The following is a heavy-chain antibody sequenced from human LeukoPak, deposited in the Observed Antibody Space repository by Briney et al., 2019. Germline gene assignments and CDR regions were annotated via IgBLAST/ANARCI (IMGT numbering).Heavy chain of an antibody. J-gene: IGHJ4*02. CDR1: GFTFSSYG. CDR3: AKDQGGSYLYYFDY. Sequence: GGSLRLSCAASGFTFSSYGMHWVRQAPGKGLEWVAVIWYDGSNKYYADSVKGRFTISRDNSKNTLYLQMNSLRAEDTAVYYCAKDQGGSYLYYFDYWGQGTLVTVSS. V-gene: IGHV3-33*06. D-gene: IGHD1-26*01. CDR2: IWYDGSNK.